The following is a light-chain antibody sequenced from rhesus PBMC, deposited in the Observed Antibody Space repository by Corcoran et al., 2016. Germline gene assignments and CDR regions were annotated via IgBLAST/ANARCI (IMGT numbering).Light chain of an antibody. CDR1: QGISSY. CDR3: LQHNSYPWT. J-gene: IGKJ1*01. Sequence: GDTVTITCRASQGISSYLNWFQQKPGKATKLMIYAASSLESGVTSRFTGNGSGTEFTLTISSLQPEDLAAYYCLQHNSYPWTFGQGTKVKIK. CDR2: AAS. V-gene: IGKV1-28*02.